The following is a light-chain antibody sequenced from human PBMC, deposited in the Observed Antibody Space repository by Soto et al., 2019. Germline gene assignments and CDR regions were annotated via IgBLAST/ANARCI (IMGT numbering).Light chain of an antibody. J-gene: IGLJ1*01. CDR3: SSYTTSNTRQIV. V-gene: IGLV2-14*03. Sequence: QSALNQPASVFGSPGQSITISCTGTNRDGGGYNYVSWYQHHPGKAPKLMIYDVSNRPSGVSNRFSGSKSGNTASLTISGLQPEDEADYYCSSYTTSNTRQIVFGTGTKVTVL. CDR1: NRDGGGYNY. CDR2: DVS.